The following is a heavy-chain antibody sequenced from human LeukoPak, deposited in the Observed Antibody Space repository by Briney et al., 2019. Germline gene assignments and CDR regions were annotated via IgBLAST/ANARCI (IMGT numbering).Heavy chain of an antibody. CDR3: ARGPRGIAVAEVDY. CDR1: GYTFTGYY. CDR2: IDPNSGGT. J-gene: IGHJ4*02. Sequence: ASVKVSCKASGYTFTGYYMHWVRQAPEQGLEWMGWIDPNSGGTNYAQKFQGRVTMTRDTSISTAYMELSRLRSDDTAVYYCARGPRGIAVAEVDYWGQGTLLTVSS. V-gene: IGHV1-2*02. D-gene: IGHD6-19*01.